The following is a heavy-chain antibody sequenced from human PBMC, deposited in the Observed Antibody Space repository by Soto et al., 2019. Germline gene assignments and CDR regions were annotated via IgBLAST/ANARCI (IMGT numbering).Heavy chain of an antibody. CDR3: ARTLGYCSGGSCYLFDF. D-gene: IGHD2-15*01. Sequence: GGSLRLSCAASGFTFSSYAMTWVRQAPGKGLEWASAISGGGRSTYYADSVKGRFTHSRDNSKNTLALQMNSLRAEDTAVYYCARTLGYCSGGSCYLFDFWGQGTMVTVSS. V-gene: IGHV3-23*01. CDR2: ISGGGRST. CDR1: GFTFSSYA. J-gene: IGHJ3*01.